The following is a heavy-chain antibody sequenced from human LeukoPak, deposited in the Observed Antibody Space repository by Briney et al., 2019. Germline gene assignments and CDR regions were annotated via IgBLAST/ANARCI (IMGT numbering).Heavy chain of an antibody. Sequence: GGSLRLSCAASGFTFSSYGMHWVRQAPGKGLEWVAVISYDGSNKYYVDSVKGRFTISRDNSKNTLYLQMNSLRAEDTAVYYCAKDFSSSGYYSNYYYYYGMDVWGQGTTVTVSS. CDR2: ISYDGSNK. V-gene: IGHV3-30*18. J-gene: IGHJ6*02. CDR3: AKDFSSSGYYSNYYYYYGMDV. D-gene: IGHD3-22*01. CDR1: GFTFSSYG.